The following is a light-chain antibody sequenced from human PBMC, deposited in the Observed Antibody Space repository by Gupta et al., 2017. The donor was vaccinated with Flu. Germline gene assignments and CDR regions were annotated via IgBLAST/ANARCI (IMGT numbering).Light chain of an antibody. CDR2: NAS. V-gene: IGKV1-5*03. CDR1: QSISSW. J-gene: IGKJ2*01. Sequence: DIQMTQSPSTLSASVGDRVTITCRASQSISSWLAWYQQKPGKAPKLLIYNASSLESGVSSRFSGSGSGTEFTLTISSLHPDDFATYYCQQDNSYPYNFGQGTKVEIK. CDR3: QQDNSYPYN.